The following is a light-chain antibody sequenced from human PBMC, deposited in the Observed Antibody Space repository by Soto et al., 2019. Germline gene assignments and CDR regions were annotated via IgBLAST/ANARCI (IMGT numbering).Light chain of an antibody. J-gene: IGLJ1*01. V-gene: IGLV2-8*01. Sequence: QSVLTQPPSASGSFGQSVTISCTGTSSDVGGYNYVSRYQQHPGKAPKLMIYEVSERPSGVPVRFSGSKSGNTASLTVSGLQADDEADYYCSSYSGTNYHYVFGTGTKVTVL. CDR1: SSDVGGYNY. CDR2: EVS. CDR3: SSYSGTNYHYV.